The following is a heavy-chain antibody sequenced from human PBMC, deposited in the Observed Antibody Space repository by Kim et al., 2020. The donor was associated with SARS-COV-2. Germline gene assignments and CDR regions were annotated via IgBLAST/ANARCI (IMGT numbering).Heavy chain of an antibody. CDR3: ARRGSTPAWFDP. J-gene: IGHJ5*02. Sequence: SETLSLTCTVSGGSISSSSYYWGWIRQPPGKGLEWIGSIYYSGSTYYNPSLKSRVTISVDTSKNQISLKLSSVTAADTAVYYCARRGSTPAWFDPWGQGTLVTVSS. CDR1: GGSISSSSYY. V-gene: IGHV4-39*01. D-gene: IGHD6-13*01. CDR2: IYYSGST.